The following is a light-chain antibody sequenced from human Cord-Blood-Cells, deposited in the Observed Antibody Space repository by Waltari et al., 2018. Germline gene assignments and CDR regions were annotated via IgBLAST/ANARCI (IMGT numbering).Light chain of an antibody. CDR3: CSYAGSSTDVV. CDR2: EGS. J-gene: IGLJ2*01. CDR1: SSDVGSYNL. Sequence: QSALTQPASVSGSPGQSITISCTGTSSDVGSYNLVSWYQQHPGKAPKLMIYEGSKRPSGGSNRFSGSKSGNTASLTISGLQAEDEADYYCCSYAGSSTDVVFGGGTKLTVL. V-gene: IGLV2-23*01.